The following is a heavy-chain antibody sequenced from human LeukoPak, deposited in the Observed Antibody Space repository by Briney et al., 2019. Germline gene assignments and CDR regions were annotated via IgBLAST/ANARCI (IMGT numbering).Heavy chain of an antibody. V-gene: IGHV3-7*01. CDR1: GFTFSSYW. Sequence: GWSLRLSCAASGFTFSSYWMSWVRQAPGKGLEWVANIKQDGSVKYYVDSVTGRFTISRDNAKNSLYLQMDSLRAEDTAVYYCARIGYSSSSTDYWGQGTLVTVSS. J-gene: IGHJ4*02. CDR3: ARIGYSSSSTDY. CDR2: IKQDGSVK. D-gene: IGHD6-6*01.